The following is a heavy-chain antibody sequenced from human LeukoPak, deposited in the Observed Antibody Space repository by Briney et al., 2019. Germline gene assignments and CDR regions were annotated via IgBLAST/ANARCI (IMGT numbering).Heavy chain of an antibody. CDR2: IYYSGST. Sequence: PSETLSLTCAVYGGSFSGYYWSWIRQPPGKGLEWIGYIYYSGSTNYNPSLKSRVTISVDASKNQFSLKLSSVTAADTAVYYCARTYYDILTGYYHSWFDPWGQGTLVTVSS. D-gene: IGHD3-9*01. J-gene: IGHJ5*02. V-gene: IGHV4-59*01. CDR1: GGSFSGYY. CDR3: ARTYYDILTGYYHSWFDP.